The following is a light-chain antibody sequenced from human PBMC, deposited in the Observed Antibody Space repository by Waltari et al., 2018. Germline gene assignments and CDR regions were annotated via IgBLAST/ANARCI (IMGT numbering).Light chain of an antibody. CDR2: ATS. CDR3: QQYDKSPLT. V-gene: IGKV3-20*01. Sequence: EIVLTQSPGTLSLSPGQRATLSCRASQTVNSTFLAWYQQKPGQAPRLLIYATSNRAAGIPDRFGGSGSGTDFTLTISRLEPEDFAVYFCQQYDKSPLTFGGGTQVEI. J-gene: IGKJ4*01. CDR1: QTVNSTF.